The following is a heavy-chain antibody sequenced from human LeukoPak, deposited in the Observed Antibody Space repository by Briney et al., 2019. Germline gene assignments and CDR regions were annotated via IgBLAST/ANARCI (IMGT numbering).Heavy chain of an antibody. V-gene: IGHV3-21*01. CDR1: GFTFSSYS. Sequence: PGGSLRLSCAASGFTFSSYSMNWVRQAPGKGLEWVSSIITSSSYIYYADSVKGRFTISRDNAKNSLYLQMNSLRAEDTAVYYCARVLGYSYGTLIYYGMDVWGQGTTVTVSS. CDR2: IITSSSYI. J-gene: IGHJ6*02. CDR3: ARVLGYSYGTLIYYGMDV. D-gene: IGHD5-18*01.